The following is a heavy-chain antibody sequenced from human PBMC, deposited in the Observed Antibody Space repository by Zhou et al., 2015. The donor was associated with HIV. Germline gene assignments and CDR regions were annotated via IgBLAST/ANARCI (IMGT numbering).Heavy chain of an antibody. Sequence: QVQLVQSGAEVKKPGSSVKVSCKASGGTFSSYAISWVRQAPGQGLEWMGGIIPIFGTANYAQKFQGRVTITADESTSTAYMELSSLRSEDTAVYYCARDLSPRTVATISYYYYYMDVWGKGTTVTVSS. J-gene: IGHJ6*03. V-gene: IGHV1-69*01. CDR1: GGTFSSYA. CDR2: IIPIFGTA. CDR3: ARDLSPRTVATISYYYYYMDV. D-gene: IGHD5-12*01.